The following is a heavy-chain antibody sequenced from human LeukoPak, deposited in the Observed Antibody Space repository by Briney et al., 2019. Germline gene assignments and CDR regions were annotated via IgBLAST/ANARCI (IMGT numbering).Heavy chain of an antibody. Sequence: GESLKISCKGSGYSFTSYWIGWVRQMPGKGLEWMGIIYPGDSDTRYSPSFQGQVTISADKSISTAYLQWSSLKASDTAMYYCARRNPGTPGYYYMDVWGKGTTVTVSS. J-gene: IGHJ6*03. V-gene: IGHV5-51*01. D-gene: IGHD1-7*01. CDR3: ARRNPGTPGYYYMDV. CDR2: IYPGDSDT. CDR1: GYSFTSYW.